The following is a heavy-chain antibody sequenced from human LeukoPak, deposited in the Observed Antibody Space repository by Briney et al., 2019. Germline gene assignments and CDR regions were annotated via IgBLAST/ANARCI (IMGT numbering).Heavy chain of an antibody. CDR2: ISASGGST. Sequence: GGSLRLSCEASGFTFSSYAMAWVRQAPGKGLEWVSVISASGGSTHNADSVKGRFTISRDNSKNTLHLQMNSLRAEDTAVYYCAKAVSSIAARDAFDIWGQGTMVTVSS. CDR1: GFTFSSYA. V-gene: IGHV3-23*01. CDR3: AKAVSSIAARDAFDI. D-gene: IGHD6-6*01. J-gene: IGHJ3*02.